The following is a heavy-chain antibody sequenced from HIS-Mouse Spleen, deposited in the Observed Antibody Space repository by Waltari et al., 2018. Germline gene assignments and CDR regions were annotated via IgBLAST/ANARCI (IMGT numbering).Heavy chain of an antibody. D-gene: IGHD7-27*01. Sequence: ADSVTGRFTISRDNSKNTLYLQLNSLRAEDTAVYYCARSNWYFDYWGQGTLVTVSS. CDR3: ARSNWYFDY. J-gene: IGHJ4*02. V-gene: IGHV3-66*01.